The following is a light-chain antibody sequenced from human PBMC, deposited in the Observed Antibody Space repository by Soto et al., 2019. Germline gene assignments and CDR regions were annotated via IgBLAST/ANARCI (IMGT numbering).Light chain of an antibody. CDR2: DAF. CDR1: QSVSSY. Sequence: EIVLTQSPATLSLSPGERATLSCRASQSVSSYLAWYQQRPGQAPRLLIYDAFNRATGIPARFSGSGSGTDFTLTINSLEPEDFAVYYCQQRRNWPLYTFGPGTKLEIK. CDR3: QQRRNWPLYT. V-gene: IGKV3-11*01. J-gene: IGKJ2*01.